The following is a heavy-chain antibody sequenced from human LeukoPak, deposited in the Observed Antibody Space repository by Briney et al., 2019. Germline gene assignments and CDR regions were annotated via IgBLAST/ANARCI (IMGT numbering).Heavy chain of an antibody. Sequence: GGSLRLSCAASGFDFDDFAMHWVRQAPGKGLEWISLVSWDGGSTYYSDSVKGRFTISRDNSKNSLSLQMNSLRAEDTALYYCEKGYYSGYDSGAFDHWGQGTLVTVSS. CDR1: GFDFDDFA. D-gene: IGHD5-12*01. V-gene: IGHV3-43D*03. CDR2: VSWDGGST. CDR3: EKGYYSGYDSGAFDH. J-gene: IGHJ4*02.